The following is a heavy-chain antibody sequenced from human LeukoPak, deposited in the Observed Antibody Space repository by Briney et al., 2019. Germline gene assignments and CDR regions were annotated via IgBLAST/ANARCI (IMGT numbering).Heavy chain of an antibody. D-gene: IGHD1-26*01. CDR2: IRYDGSNK. CDR1: GFTFSSYG. J-gene: IGHJ4*02. V-gene: IGHV3-30*02. CDR3: AKDGASPGVYGEWELLRARSDY. Sequence: PGGSLRLSCAASGFTFSSYGMHWVRQAPGKGLEWVAFIRYDGSNKYYADSVKGRFTISRDNSKNTLYLQMNSLRAEDTAVYYCAKDGASPGVYGEWELLRARSDYWGQGTLVTVSS.